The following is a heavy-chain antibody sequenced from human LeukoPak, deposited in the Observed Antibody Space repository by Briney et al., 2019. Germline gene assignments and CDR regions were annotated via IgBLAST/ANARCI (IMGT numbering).Heavy chain of an antibody. CDR3: AKDNSGYDRVFDY. CDR1: GFTFDDYA. CDR2: ISWNSGSI. J-gene: IGHJ4*02. D-gene: IGHD5-12*01. Sequence: PGRSLRLSCAASGFTFDDYAMHWVRQAPGKGLEWVSGISWNSGSIGYADSVKGRFTISRDNAKNSLYLQMNSLRAEDTALYYCAKDNSGYDRVFDYWGQGTLVTVSS. V-gene: IGHV3-9*01.